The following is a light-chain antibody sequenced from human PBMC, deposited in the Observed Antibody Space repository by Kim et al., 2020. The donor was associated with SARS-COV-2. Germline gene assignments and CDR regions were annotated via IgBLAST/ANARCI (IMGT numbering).Light chain of an antibody. Sequence: DIVMTQSPATLSVSPGERATLSCRASQSVSTNLAWYQQKPGQAPRLLIYSASTRATGVAARFSGTGSGTEFTLTINSLQSEDFAVYYCQQYKSWPPGYTFGQGNKLEI. J-gene: IGKJ2*01. CDR1: QSVSTN. CDR2: SAS. CDR3: QQYKSWPPGYT. V-gene: IGKV3-15*01.